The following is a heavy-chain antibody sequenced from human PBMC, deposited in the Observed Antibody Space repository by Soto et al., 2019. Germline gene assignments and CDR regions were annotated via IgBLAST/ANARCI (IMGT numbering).Heavy chain of an antibody. CDR1: GFTFSYYS. V-gene: IGHV3-30*18. CDR3: AKDYDFWSGLFDY. CDR2: ISYDGSNK. Sequence: GGSLRLSCAASGFTFSYYSVNWVRQAPGKGLEWVAVISYDGSNKYYADSVKGRFTISRDNSKNTLYLQMNSLRAEDTAVYYCAKDYDFWSGLFDYWGQGTLVTVSS. D-gene: IGHD3-3*01. J-gene: IGHJ4*02.